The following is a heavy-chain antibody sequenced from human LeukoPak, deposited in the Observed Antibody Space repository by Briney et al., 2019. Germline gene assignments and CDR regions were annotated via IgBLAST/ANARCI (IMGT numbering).Heavy chain of an antibody. CDR3: ASGRLRYFDWLLKTDAFDI. CDR1: GGSISSYY. Sequence: SETLSLTCTVSGGSISSYYWSWIRQPPGKGLEWIGYIYYSGSTNYNPSLKSRVTISVDTSKNQFSLKLSSVTAADTAVYYCASGRLRYFDWLLKTDAFDIWGQGTMVTVPS. J-gene: IGHJ3*02. D-gene: IGHD3-9*01. V-gene: IGHV4-59*01. CDR2: IYYSGST.